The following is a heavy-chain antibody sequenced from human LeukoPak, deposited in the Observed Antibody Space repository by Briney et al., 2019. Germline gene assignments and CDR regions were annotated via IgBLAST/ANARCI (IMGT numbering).Heavy chain of an antibody. V-gene: IGHV4-39*01. CDR2: IYYSGST. J-gene: IGHJ4*02. CDR1: GGSISSSSYY. D-gene: IGHD6-19*01. CDR3: ARGEQWLMYYFDY. Sequence: SETLSLTCTVAGGSISSSSYYWGWIRQPPGKGLEWMGSIYYSGSTYYNPSLKSQVTISVDTSKNQFSLKLSSVTAADTAVYYCARGEQWLMYYFDYWGQGTLVTVSS.